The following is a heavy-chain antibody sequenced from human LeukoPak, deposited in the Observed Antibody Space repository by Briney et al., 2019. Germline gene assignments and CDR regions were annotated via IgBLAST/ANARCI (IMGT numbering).Heavy chain of an antibody. D-gene: IGHD4-17*01. V-gene: IGHV1-3*02. J-gene: IGHJ4*02. CDR2: SNAGNGNT. CDR3: ARGGDYGDSFDY. CDR1: GYTFIDYY. Sequence: ASVKVSCKTSGYTFIDYYMHWVRQAPGQRLEWMGWSNAGNGNTKYSQEFQGRVTITRDTSASTAYMELSSLRSEDMAVYYCARGGDYGDSFDYWGQGTLVTVSS.